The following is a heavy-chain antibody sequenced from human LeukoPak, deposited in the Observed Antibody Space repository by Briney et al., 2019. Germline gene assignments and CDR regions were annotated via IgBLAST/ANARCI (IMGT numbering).Heavy chain of an antibody. CDR2: ISGSGGST. D-gene: IGHD6-19*01. J-gene: IGHJ4*02. V-gene: IGHV3-23*01. Sequence: GGSLRLSCAASGFTFSSYAMSWVRQAPGKGLEWVSGISGSGGSTYYADSVKGRFTISRDNSKNTLYLQMNSLRAEDTAVYYCAKVGSGWYYFDYWGQGTLVTVSS. CDR3: AKVGSGWYYFDY. CDR1: GFTFSSYA.